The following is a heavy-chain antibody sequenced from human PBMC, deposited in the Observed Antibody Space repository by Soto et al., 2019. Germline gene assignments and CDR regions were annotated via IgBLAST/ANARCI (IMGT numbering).Heavy chain of an antibody. CDR2: ISSSSSYI. V-gene: IGHV3-21*01. CDR3: ARDGVATIPRDYYYYYYMDV. CDR1: GFTFSSYS. Sequence: GGSLRLSCAASGFTFSSYSMNWVRQAPGKGLEWVSSISSSSSYIYYADSVKGRFTISRDNAKNSLYLQMNSLRAEDTAVYYCARDGVATIPRDYYYYYYMDVWGKGTTVTVSS. D-gene: IGHD5-12*01. J-gene: IGHJ6*03.